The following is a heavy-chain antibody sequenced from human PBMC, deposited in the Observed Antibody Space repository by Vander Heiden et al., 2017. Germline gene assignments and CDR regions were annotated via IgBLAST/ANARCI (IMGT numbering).Heavy chain of an antibody. CDR3: ATTSSIAVAGRGVLGYYYYYGMDV. J-gene: IGHJ6*02. Sequence: QVQLVQSGAEVKKPGSSVKVSFKASGGTFSSYDISWVRQDRGQGLEWMGGIIPIFGTANYAQKFQGRVTITADEATSTAYMELSSLRSEDTAVYYCATTSSIAVAGRGVLGYYYYYGMDVWGQGTTVTVSS. CDR1: GGTFSSYD. CDR2: IIPIFGTA. D-gene: IGHD6-19*01. V-gene: IGHV1-69*01.